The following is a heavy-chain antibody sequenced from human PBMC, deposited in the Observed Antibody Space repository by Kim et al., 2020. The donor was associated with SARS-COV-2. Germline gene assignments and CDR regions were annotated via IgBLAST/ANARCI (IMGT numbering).Heavy chain of an antibody. CDR1: GFTFDDYA. CDR3: AKDMGDHYYYYYGMDV. V-gene: IGHV3-9*01. D-gene: IGHD2-21*02. Sequence: GGSLRLSCAASGFTFDDYAMHWVRQAPGKGLEWVSGISWNSGSIGYADSVKGRFTISRYNAKNSLYLQMNSLRAEDTALYYCAKDMGDHYYYYYGMDVWGQGTTVTVSS. J-gene: IGHJ6*02. CDR2: ISWNSGSI.